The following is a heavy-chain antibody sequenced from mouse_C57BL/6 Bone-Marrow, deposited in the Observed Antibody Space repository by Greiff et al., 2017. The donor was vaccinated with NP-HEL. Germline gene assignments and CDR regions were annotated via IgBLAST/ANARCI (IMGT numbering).Heavy chain of an antibody. J-gene: IGHJ3*01. V-gene: IGHV1-53*01. CDR2: INPSNGGT. Sequence: QVQLQQSGTELVKPGASVKLSCKASGYTFTSYWMHWVKQRPGQGLEWIRNINPSNGGTNYNEKFKSKATLTVDKSSSTAYMQLSSLTSGDSAVYYCARNYYGSRQTLFAYWGQGTLVTVSA. D-gene: IGHD1-1*01. CDR3: ARNYYGSRQTLFAY. CDR1: GYTFTSYW.